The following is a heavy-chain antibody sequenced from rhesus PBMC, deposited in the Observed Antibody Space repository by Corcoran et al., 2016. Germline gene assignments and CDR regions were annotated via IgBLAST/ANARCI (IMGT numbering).Heavy chain of an antibody. CDR2: IYGSGGIT. CDR1: GGSISSTNW. D-gene: IGHD5-42*01. Sequence: QVQLQESGPAVVKPSETLSLTCAVSGGSISSTNWWNWIRQSPGTGLEWIWSIYGSGGITEYTPSLKSQVTISIDTSKNQFSLKLSSVTAADTAMYYCARRGYSGYFDYWGQGVLVTVSS. CDR3: ARRGYSGYFDY. J-gene: IGHJ4*01. V-gene: IGHV4-93*02.